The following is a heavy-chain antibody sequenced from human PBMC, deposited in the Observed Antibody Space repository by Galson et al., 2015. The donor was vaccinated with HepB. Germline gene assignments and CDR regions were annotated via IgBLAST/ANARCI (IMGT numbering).Heavy chain of an antibody. CDR2: ISSSGSTI. J-gene: IGHJ6*02. CDR3: ARCGRSAARDPDYYYYYGMDV. V-gene: IGHV3-11*01. CDR1: GFTFSDYY. D-gene: IGHD6-6*01. Sequence: SLRLSCAASGFTFSDYYMSWIRQAPGKGLEWVSYISSSGSTIYYADSVKGRLTISRNNAKNSLYLQMNSLRAEDTAVYYCARCGRSAARDPDYYYYYGMDVWGQGTTVTVSS.